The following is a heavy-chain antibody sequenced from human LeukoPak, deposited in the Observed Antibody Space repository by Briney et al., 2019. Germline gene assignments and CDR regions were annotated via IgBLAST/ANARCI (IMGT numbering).Heavy chain of an antibody. J-gene: IGHJ5*02. CDR1: GGSIRSYY. CDR3: ARDGWDHDPQNNWFDP. D-gene: IGHD1-26*01. CDR2: IYYSGST. V-gene: IGHV4-59*01. Sequence: PSETLSLTCTVSGGSIRSYYWNWIRQPPGKGLEWIGYIYYSGSTNYNPSLKSRVTISVDTPKNQFSLKLSSVTAADTAVYYCARDGWDHDPQNNWFDPWGQGTLVTVSS.